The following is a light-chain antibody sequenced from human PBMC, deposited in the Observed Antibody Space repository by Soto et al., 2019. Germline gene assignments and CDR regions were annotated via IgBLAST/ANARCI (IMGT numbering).Light chain of an antibody. CDR2: EVS. CDR3: SSYTSLAGV. V-gene: IGLV2-14*01. CDR1: SSDVGGYNY. Sequence: QSALTQPASVSGSPGQSITISCTGTSSDVGGYNYVSWYQQHPGKAPKLMIYEVSNRPSGVPNRFSGSKSGNTASLTISGLQAEDEADYYCSSYTSLAGVFGGGTKVTVL. J-gene: IGLJ2*01.